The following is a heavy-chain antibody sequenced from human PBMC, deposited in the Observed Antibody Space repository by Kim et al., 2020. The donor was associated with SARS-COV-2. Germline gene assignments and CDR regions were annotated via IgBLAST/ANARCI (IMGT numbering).Heavy chain of an antibody. V-gene: IGHV3-21*01. J-gene: IGHJ4*02. CDR2: ISSSSSYI. Sequence: GGSLRLSCAASGFTFSSYSMNWVRQAPGKGLEWVSSISSSSSYIYYADSVKGRFTISRDNAKNSLYLQMNSLRAEDTAVYYCARDYPYDSSGYWEDYWGQGTLVTVSS. CDR3: ARDYPYDSSGYWEDY. D-gene: IGHD3-22*01. CDR1: GFTFSSYS.